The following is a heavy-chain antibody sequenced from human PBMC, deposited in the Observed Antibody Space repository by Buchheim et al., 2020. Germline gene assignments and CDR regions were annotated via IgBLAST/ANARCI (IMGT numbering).Heavy chain of an antibody. CDR2: ISSSGSTI. D-gene: IGHD6-6*01. CDR1: GFTFSSYK. J-gene: IGHJ4*02. V-gene: IGHV3-48*03. CDR3: ARISRIAARPDDY. Sequence: EVQLVESGGGLVQPGGSLRLSCAASGFTFSSYKMNWVRQAPGKGLEWVSSISSSGSTIYYADSVKGRLPISRDNAKNSLYLQMNSLRAEDTAVYYCARISRIAARPDDYWGQGTL.